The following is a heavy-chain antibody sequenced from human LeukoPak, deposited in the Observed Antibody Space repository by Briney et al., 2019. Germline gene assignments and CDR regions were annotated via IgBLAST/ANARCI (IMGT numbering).Heavy chain of an antibody. D-gene: IGHD3-22*01. CDR1: GGTFSSYA. J-gene: IGHJ2*01. Sequence: SVKVSCKASGGTFSSYAISWVRQAPGQGLEWMGGIIPIFGTANYAQKLQGRVTMTTDTSTSTAYMELRSLRSDDTAVYYCARVYDSSGYYYRNWYFDLWGRGTLVTVSS. V-gene: IGHV1-69*05. CDR2: IIPIFGTA. CDR3: ARVYDSSGYYYRNWYFDL.